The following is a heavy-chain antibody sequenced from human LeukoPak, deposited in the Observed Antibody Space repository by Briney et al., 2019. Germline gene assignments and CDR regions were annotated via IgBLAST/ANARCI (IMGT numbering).Heavy chain of an antibody. J-gene: IGHJ6*03. CDR2: IKQDGSEK. Sequence: GGSLRLSCAASGFTFSSYWMSWVRQAPGKGLEWVANIKQDGSEKYYVDSVKGRFTISRDNAKNSLYLQMNSLRAEDTALYHCARVGITMVRGVKYYYYMDVWGKGTTVTISS. D-gene: IGHD3-10*01. CDR3: ARVGITMVRGVKYYYYMDV. CDR1: GFTFSSYW. V-gene: IGHV3-7*03.